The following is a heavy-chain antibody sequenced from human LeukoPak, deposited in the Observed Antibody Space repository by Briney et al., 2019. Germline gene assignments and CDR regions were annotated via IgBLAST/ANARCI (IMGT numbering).Heavy chain of an antibody. CDR1: GYMFSSYY. D-gene: IGHD1-26*01. Sequence: GASVKVSCKASGYMFSSYYMTWVRQAPGQGLEWMGWISGYNAKTNYAQKFQGRVTMTTDTSTRTAYLELRSLSSDDTAVYYCTRTRDYFATTRYFDYWGQGTLVTVS. CDR2: ISGYNAKT. CDR3: TRTRDYFATTRYFDY. V-gene: IGHV1-18*01. J-gene: IGHJ4*02.